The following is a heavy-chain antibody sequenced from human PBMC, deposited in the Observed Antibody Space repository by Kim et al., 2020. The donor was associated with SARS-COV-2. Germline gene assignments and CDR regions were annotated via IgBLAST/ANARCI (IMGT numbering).Heavy chain of an antibody. D-gene: IGHD3-22*01. CDR3: ARGNYDSSGYHTLDY. Sequence: SETLSLTCAVYGGSFSGYYWSWIRQPPGKGLEWIGEINHSGTTYYSPSLKSPVTISVDTSKSQFSLKLSSVTAADTAVYYCARGNYDSSGYHTLDYWGQGTLVTVSS. CDR2: INHSGTT. V-gene: IGHV4-34*01. J-gene: IGHJ4*02. CDR1: GGSFSGYY.